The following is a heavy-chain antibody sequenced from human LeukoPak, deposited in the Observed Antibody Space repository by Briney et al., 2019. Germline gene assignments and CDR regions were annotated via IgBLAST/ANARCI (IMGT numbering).Heavy chain of an antibody. CDR1: GYSISSGYS. D-gene: IGHD6-13*01. V-gene: IGHV4-61*01. J-gene: IGHJ4*02. CDR2: ISYSGST. CDR3: AREGYSSSFDY. Sequence: SETLSLTCTVSGYSISSGYSWSWIRQPPGKGLDWIGYISYSGSTNYNPSLKSRVTISVDTSKNQFSLKLSSVTTADTAVYFCAREGYSSSFDYWGQGTLVTVSS.